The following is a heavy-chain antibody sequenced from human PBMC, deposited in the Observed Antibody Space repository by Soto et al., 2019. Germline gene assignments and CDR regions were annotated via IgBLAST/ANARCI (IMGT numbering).Heavy chain of an antibody. D-gene: IGHD3-10*01. CDR2: ISYDGSNK. CDR3: SREGFGECHFEY. CDR1: GFTFSSYA. Sequence: QVQLVESGGGVVPPGRSLSLSCAASGFTFSSYAMHWGRQATGKGLEWVAGISYDGSNKHYADSVKGRFTISRDNSKNTLDLQLNSLRAEDTAVYYCSREGFGECHFEYWGQGTLVTVSS. J-gene: IGHJ4*02. V-gene: IGHV3-30-3*01.